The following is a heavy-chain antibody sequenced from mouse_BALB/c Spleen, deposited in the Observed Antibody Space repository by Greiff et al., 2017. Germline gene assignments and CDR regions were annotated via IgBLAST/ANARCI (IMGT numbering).Heavy chain of an antibody. D-gene: IGHD2-1*01. CDR1: GYTFTSYW. Sequence: VQLQQPGAELVRPGASVKLSCKASGYTFTSYWMHWVKQRPGQGLEWIGEINPSNGRTNYNEKFKSKATLTVDKSSSTAYMQLSSLTSEDSAVYYCARNGNYGFAYWGQGTLVTVSA. CDR2: INPSNGRT. V-gene: IGHV1S81*02. CDR3: ARNGNYGFAY. J-gene: IGHJ3*01.